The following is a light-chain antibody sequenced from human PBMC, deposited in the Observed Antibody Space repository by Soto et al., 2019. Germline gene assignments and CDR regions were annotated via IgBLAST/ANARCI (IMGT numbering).Light chain of an antibody. V-gene: IGLV2-14*01. J-gene: IGLJ3*02. CDR3: SSYTTSSTRV. CDR2: EVS. Sequence: QSALTQPASVSGSPGQSITISCTGTSSDVGGYKFVSWYQQHPGKAPKLMIYEVSNRPSGVSNRFSGSKSGNTASLTISGLQAEDEADYYCSSYTTSSTRVFDGGTKLTVL. CDR1: SSDVGGYKF.